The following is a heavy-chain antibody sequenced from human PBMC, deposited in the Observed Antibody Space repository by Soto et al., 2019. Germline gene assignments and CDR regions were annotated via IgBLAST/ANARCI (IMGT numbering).Heavy chain of an antibody. V-gene: IGHV3-74*01. D-gene: IGHD4-4*01. J-gene: IGHJ6*03. CDR1: GFTFSTYG. CDR3: ARARTTVTEVFYYYYYMDV. Sequence: GGSLRLSCAASGFTFSTYGMHWVRQAPGKGLVWVSRINTDGSSTTYADSVKGRFTISRDNAKNTLYLQMNSLRAKDTAVYYCARARTTVTEVFYYYYYMDVWGKGTTVTVSS. CDR2: INTDGSST.